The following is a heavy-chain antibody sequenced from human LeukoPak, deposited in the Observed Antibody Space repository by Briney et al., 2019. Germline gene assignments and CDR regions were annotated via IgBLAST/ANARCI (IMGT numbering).Heavy chain of an antibody. Sequence: ASVKVSCKASGYTFTSYGISWVRQAPGQGLEWMGWISAYNGNTNYAQKLQGRVAMTTDTSTSTAYMELRSLRSGDTAVYYCARAGRGYCSGGSCPNFDYWGQGTLVTVSS. D-gene: IGHD2-15*01. J-gene: IGHJ4*02. V-gene: IGHV1-18*01. CDR1: GYTFTSYG. CDR3: ARAGRGYCSGGSCPNFDY. CDR2: ISAYNGNT.